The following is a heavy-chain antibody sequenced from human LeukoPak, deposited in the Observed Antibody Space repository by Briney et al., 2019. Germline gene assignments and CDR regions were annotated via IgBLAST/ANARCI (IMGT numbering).Heavy chain of an antibody. J-gene: IGHJ5*02. CDR2: INHSGGT. Sequence: SETLSLTCAVYGGSFSGYYWSWIRQPPGKGLEWIGEINHSGGTSYNPSLKSRVTISVDTSKNQFSLKLSSVTAADTAVYYCARHHPPSGYYYGWFDPWGQGTLVTVSS. CDR3: ARHHPPSGYYYGWFDP. V-gene: IGHV4-34*01. CDR1: GGSFSGYY. D-gene: IGHD3-22*01.